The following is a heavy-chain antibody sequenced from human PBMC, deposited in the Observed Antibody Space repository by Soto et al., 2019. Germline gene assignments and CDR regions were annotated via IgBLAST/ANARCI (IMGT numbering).Heavy chain of an antibody. Sequence: KSSETLSLTCTVSGGSISSSSYYWGWIRQPPGKGLDWIGSIYYSGSTYYNPSLKSRVTISVDTSKNQFSLKLSSVTAADTAVYYCAGIRFLEWLSNYYYYYYMDVWGKGTTVTVSS. J-gene: IGHJ6*03. CDR2: IYYSGST. V-gene: IGHV4-39*01. D-gene: IGHD3-3*01. CDR1: GGSISSSSYY. CDR3: AGIRFLEWLSNYYYYYYMDV.